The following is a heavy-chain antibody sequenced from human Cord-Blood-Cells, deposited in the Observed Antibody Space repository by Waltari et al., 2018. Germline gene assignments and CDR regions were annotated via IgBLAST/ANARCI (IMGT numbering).Heavy chain of an antibody. CDR2: IYHSGST. V-gene: IGHV4-38-2*01. CDR3: ARVGYDMLTGYYNFDY. CDR1: GYSISSGYY. Sequence: QVQLQESGPGLVKPSETLSLTCAVSGYSISSGYYWGWIRQPPGKGLEWIGSIYHSGSTYYNPSLKSRVTISVDTSKNQFSLKLSSVTAADTAVYYCARVGYDMLTGYYNFDYWGQGTLVTVSS. D-gene: IGHD3-9*01. J-gene: IGHJ4*02.